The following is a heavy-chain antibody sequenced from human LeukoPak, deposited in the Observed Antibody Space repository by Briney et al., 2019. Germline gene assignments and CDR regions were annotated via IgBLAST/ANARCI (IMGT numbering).Heavy chain of an antibody. CDR1: GFTFSDYY. V-gene: IGHV3-11*01. Sequence: PGGSLRLSCAASGFTFSDYYMSWIRQAPGKGLEWVSYISSSGSTIYYADSVKGRFTISRDSARRSVYLQMNSLRDEDTALYYCAKEKGANWDPFDYWGRGTLVIVSS. D-gene: IGHD7-27*01. CDR2: ISSSGSTI. J-gene: IGHJ4*02. CDR3: AKEKGANWDPFDY.